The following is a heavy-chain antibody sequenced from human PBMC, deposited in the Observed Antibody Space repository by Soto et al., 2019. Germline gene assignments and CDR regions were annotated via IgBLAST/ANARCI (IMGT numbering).Heavy chain of an antibody. J-gene: IGHJ4*02. D-gene: IGHD2-8*02. CDR1: GGSFSGYY. Sequence: QVQLQQWGAGLLKPSETLSLTCAVSGGSFSGYYWTWIRQPPGTGLEWIGEINHSGSTNYNPSLKCGVTITVDTSKNQFSVKPTYATAADTAVYYCAIDKSTGLFDYWGQGTLVTVSS. CDR3: AIDKSTGLFDY. CDR2: INHSGST. V-gene: IGHV4-34*01.